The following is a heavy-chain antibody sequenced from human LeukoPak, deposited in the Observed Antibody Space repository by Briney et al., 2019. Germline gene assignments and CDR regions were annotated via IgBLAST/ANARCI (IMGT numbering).Heavy chain of an antibody. D-gene: IGHD5-18*01. Sequence: GGSLRLSCVVSGFTFSSYWMSWVRQAPGKGLEWVANIKQDGTEKYYVDSIKGRFTISRDNAKTSLYLQMISLRAENTAVYYCARHLSGITGYTYGRGIDYWGQGTLVTVSS. J-gene: IGHJ4*02. V-gene: IGHV3-7*01. CDR2: IKQDGTEK. CDR3: ARHLSGITGYTYGRGIDY. CDR1: GFTFSSYW.